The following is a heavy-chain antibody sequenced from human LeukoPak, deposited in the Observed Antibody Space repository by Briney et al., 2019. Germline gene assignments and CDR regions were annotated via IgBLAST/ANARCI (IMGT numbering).Heavy chain of an antibody. CDR2: IKQDGSEK. D-gene: IGHD3-10*01. V-gene: IGHV3-7*01. Sequence: GGSLRLSCAASGFTFSSYWMSWVRQAPGKGLEWVANIKQDGSEKYYADSVKGRFTISRDNAKNSLYLQMNSLRAEDTAVYYCARDMVRGVIAWFDPWGQGTLVTVSS. J-gene: IGHJ5*02. CDR1: GFTFSSYW. CDR3: ARDMVRGVIAWFDP.